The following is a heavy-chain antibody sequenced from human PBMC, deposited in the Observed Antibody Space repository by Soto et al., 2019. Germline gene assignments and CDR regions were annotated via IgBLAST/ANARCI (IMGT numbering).Heavy chain of an antibody. Sequence: GGSLRLSCAASGFTFSNHAMSWVRQAPGKGLEWVSSISGGGSSTYYADSVKGRFTISRDNSKNTLYLQMNSLRAEDTAVYYCAKVPGYDYVWGTYHYFDYWGLGALVTVSS. V-gene: IGHV3-23*01. CDR2: ISGGGSST. J-gene: IGHJ4*02. D-gene: IGHD3-16*01. CDR3: AKVPGYDYVWGTYHYFDY. CDR1: GFTFSNHA.